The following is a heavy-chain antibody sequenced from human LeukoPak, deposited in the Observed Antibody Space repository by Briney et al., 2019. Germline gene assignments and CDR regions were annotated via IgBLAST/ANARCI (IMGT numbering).Heavy chain of an antibody. Sequence: ASVKVSCKASGGTFSSYAISWVRQAPGQGLEWMGGIIPIFGTANYAQKFQGRVTITADKSTSTAYMELSSLRSEDTAVYYCAREGYCSSTSCYMFVWGQGTLVTASS. D-gene: IGHD2-2*02. J-gene: IGHJ4*02. V-gene: IGHV1-69*06. CDR1: GGTFSSYA. CDR2: IIPIFGTA. CDR3: AREGYCSSTSCYMFV.